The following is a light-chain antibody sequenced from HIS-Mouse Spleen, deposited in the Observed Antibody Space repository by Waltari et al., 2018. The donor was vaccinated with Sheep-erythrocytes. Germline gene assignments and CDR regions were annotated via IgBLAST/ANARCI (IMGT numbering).Light chain of an antibody. V-gene: IGLV3-1*01. CDR2: QDS. CDR3: QAWDSSTAWV. Sequence: SYELTQPPSVSVSPGQTASITCSGDKLGDKYACWYQQKPGQSPVLVIYQDSKRPAGIHARLSGSNSGNTATLTISGTQAMDEADYYCQAWDSSTAWVFGGGTKLTVL. CDR1: KLGDKY. J-gene: IGLJ3*02.